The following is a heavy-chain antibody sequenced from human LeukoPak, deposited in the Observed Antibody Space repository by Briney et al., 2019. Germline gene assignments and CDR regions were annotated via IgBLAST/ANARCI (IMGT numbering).Heavy chain of an antibody. J-gene: IGHJ6*03. Sequence: ASVKVSCKASGGTLSSYAISWVRQAPGQGLEWMGRIIPIFGTANYAQKYQGRVTITTDESTSTAYMELSSLRSEDTAVYYCASQNYDFWSGYRPVEYYYYYMDVWGKGTTVTVSS. CDR2: IIPIFGTA. CDR3: ASQNYDFWSGYRPVEYYYYYMDV. V-gene: IGHV1-69*05. CDR1: GGTLSSYA. D-gene: IGHD3-3*01.